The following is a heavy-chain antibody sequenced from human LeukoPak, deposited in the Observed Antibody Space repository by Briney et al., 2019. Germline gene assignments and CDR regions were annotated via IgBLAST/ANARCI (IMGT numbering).Heavy chain of an antibody. CDR1: GFNFKSPS. J-gene: IGHJ3*02. V-gene: IGHV3-30-3*01. D-gene: IGHD2-15*01. CDR2: ISYDGSNK. CDR3: ARDPYCSGGSCYSGASDI. Sequence: PGGSLRLSCAASGFNFKSPSMHWVRQAPGKGLEWVALISYDGSNKYYADSVKGRFTISRDNSKNTLYLQMNSLRPEDTAVYYCARDPYCSGGSCYSGASDIWGQGTTVTVSS.